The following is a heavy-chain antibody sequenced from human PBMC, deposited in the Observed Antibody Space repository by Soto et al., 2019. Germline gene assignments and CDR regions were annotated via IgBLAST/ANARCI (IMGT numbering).Heavy chain of an antibody. CDR2: ISNYNGDT. V-gene: IGHV1-18*01. CDR3: ARTSAFPLDCGAYDCYFHY. D-gene: IGHD2-21*01. Sequence: QVQLVQSGTEVKKPGASVKVSCKASNYTFTNYGISWVRQAPGQGFEWMGWISNYNGDTRSAQKFQGRLTLTTDTSTRTVYMELRGLTSDDTAVYYCARTSAFPLDCGAYDCYFHYWGQGTQVTVSS. J-gene: IGHJ4*02. CDR1: NYTFTNYG.